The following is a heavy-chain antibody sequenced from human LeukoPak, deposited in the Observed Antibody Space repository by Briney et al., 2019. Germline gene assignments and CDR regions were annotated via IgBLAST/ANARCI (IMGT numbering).Heavy chain of an antibody. CDR1: GGSISSSSYY. CDR2: IYYSGST. V-gene: IGHV4-39*07. J-gene: IGHJ4*02. Sequence: SETLSLTCTVSGGSISSSSYYWGWIRQPPGKGLEWIGSIYYSGSTYYNPSLKSRVTISVDTSKNQFSLKLSSVTAADTAVYYCAHMGAAAGTEDYWGQGTLVTVSS. D-gene: IGHD6-13*01. CDR3: AHMGAAAGTEDY.